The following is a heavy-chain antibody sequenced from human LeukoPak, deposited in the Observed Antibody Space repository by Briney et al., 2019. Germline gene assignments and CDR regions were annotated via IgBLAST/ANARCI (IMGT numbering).Heavy chain of an antibody. CDR2: ISGSGGRT. CDR3: AKDRGTMYPAYGMDV. CDR1: GFTFSTYA. V-gene: IGHV3-23*01. J-gene: IGHJ6*02. D-gene: IGHD3-10*01. Sequence: GGSLRLSCAASGFTFSTYAMSWVRQAPGKGLEWVSGISGSGGRTYYAESVKGRITISRDNSKNTLYMQVESLRAEDTAVYYCAKDRGTMYPAYGMDVWGQGTTVTVSS.